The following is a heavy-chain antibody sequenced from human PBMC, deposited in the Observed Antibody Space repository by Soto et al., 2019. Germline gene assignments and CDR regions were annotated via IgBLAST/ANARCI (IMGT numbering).Heavy chain of an antibody. Sequence: SETLSLTCTVSGGSISSGDYYWSWIRQPPGKGLEWIGYIYYSGSTYYNPSLKSRVTISVDTSKNQFSLKLGSVTAADTAVYYCARAWERGFDPWGQGTLVTVSS. D-gene: IGHD1-26*01. CDR2: IYYSGST. J-gene: IGHJ5*02. CDR1: GGSISSGDYY. V-gene: IGHV4-30-4*01. CDR3: ARAWERGFDP.